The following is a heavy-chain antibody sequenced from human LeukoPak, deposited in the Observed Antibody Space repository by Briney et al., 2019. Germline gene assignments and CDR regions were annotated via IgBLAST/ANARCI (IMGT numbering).Heavy chain of an antibody. J-gene: IGHJ3*02. CDR3: ARSTSGWFAAFDI. Sequence: AETLSLTCNVSGGSINSYYWNWIRQPPGKGLEWLGYFYKSGGTNYNPSLQSRVTISVDASKNQVSLMLSSVTAADTAVYFCARSTSGWFAAFDIWGQGTLVTVSS. CDR1: GGSINSYY. CDR2: FYKSGGT. V-gene: IGHV4-59*01. D-gene: IGHD6-19*01.